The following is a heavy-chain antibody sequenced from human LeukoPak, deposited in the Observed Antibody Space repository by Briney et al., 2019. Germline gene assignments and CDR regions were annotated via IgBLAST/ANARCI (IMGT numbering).Heavy chain of an antibody. CDR2: MGYGGRT. D-gene: IGHD1-26*01. Sequence: PSETLSLTCTVPGASFSNDYHWGWIRQSPGKGLEWIGTMGYGGRTYFSPSLKSRVSLSIDMSRIYFSLILKSVSAADTAVYYCARTKGRAVGQTAFQYWGQGTLVTVSA. CDR3: ARTKGRAVGQTAFQY. CDR1: GASFSNDYH. J-gene: IGHJ4*02. V-gene: IGHV4-39*07.